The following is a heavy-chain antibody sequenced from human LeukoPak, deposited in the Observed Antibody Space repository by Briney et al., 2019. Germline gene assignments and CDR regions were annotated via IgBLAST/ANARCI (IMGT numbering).Heavy chain of an antibody. CDR1: GFTFSSYA. V-gene: IGHV3-30*04. D-gene: IGHD3-10*01. J-gene: IGHJ1*01. Sequence: PGRSLRLSCAASGFTFSSYAMHWVRQAPGKGLEWVAVISYDGSNKYYADSVKGRFTISRDNSKNTLYLQMNRLRAEDTAVYYCARSSMVRGVIMWYFQHWGQGTLVTVSS. CDR2: ISYDGSNK. CDR3: ARSSMVRGVIMWYFQH.